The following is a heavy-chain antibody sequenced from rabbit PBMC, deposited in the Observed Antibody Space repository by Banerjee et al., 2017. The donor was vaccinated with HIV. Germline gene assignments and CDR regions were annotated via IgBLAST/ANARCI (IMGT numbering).Heavy chain of an antibody. CDR1: GFSFSRYG. V-gene: IGHV1S47*01. J-gene: IGHJ4*01. D-gene: IGHD1-1*01. CDR3: ARSDDSGLADNANL. CDR2: IYPDYGST. Sequence: QEQMVESGGGLVKPGASLTLTCKASGFSFSRYGISWVRQAPGKGLEWIAYIYPDYGSTDYASWVNGRFTISLDNAQNTVFLQMTSLTAADTATYFCARSDDSGLADNANLWGPGTLVTVS.